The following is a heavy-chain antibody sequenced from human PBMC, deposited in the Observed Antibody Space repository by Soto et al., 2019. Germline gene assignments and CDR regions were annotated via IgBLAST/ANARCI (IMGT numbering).Heavy chain of an antibody. CDR2: ITSTGDRA. CDR1: GFTFSNAW. Sequence: GGSLRLSCAASGFTFSNAWINWVRQAPGKGLEWVSSITSTGDRAYYADSVKGRFTVSRDNSKNTLYLQMNSLRAEDTAVYYCASRTFGGVIVSSDYWGQGTLVTVSS. V-gene: IGHV3-53*01. J-gene: IGHJ4*02. CDR3: ASRTFGGVIVSSDY. D-gene: IGHD3-16*02.